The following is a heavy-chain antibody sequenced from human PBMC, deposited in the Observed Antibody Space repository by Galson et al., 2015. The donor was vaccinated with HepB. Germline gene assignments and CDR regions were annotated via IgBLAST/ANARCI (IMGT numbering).Heavy chain of an antibody. Sequence: SLRLSCAASGFAFGTYAMSWVRQAPGKGLEWVSIISNSGGNTYYADSVKGRFTISRDNSKNTLYLQMNSLRPEDTAVYYCAKDRLDYGVGGSIENWGQGTLVTVSS. CDR3: AKDRLDYGVGGSIEN. D-gene: IGHD4/OR15-4a*01. J-gene: IGHJ4*02. V-gene: IGHV3-23*01. CDR1: GFAFGTYA. CDR2: ISNSGGNT.